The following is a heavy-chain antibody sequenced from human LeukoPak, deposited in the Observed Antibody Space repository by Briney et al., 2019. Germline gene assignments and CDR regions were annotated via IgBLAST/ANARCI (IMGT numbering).Heavy chain of an antibody. J-gene: IGHJ6*02. Sequence: GGSLRLSCAASGFTFSSYGMHWVRQAPGKGLEWVAFIRYDGSNKYYVDSAKGRFTISRDNSKNTLYLQMNSLRAEDTAVYYCAKEGLRYFDWYYYYGMDVWGQGTTVTVSS. CDR1: GFTFSSYG. V-gene: IGHV3-30*02. D-gene: IGHD3-9*01. CDR3: AKEGLRYFDWYYYYGMDV. CDR2: IRYDGSNK.